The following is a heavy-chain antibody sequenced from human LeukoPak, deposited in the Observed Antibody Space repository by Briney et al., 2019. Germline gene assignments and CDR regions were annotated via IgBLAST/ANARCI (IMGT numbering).Heavy chain of an antibody. CDR1: GGSFSGYY. J-gene: IGHJ4*02. D-gene: IGHD3-10*02. V-gene: IGHV4-34*01. CDR2: INHSGST. Sequence: PSETLSLTCAVYGGSFSGYYWSWIRQPPGKGLEWIGEINHSGSTNYNPSLKSRVTISVDTSKNQFSLKLSSVTAADTAVYYCARHFVFVNGVTDLKYYFDYWGQGTLVTVSS. CDR3: ARHFVFVNGVTDLKYYFDY.